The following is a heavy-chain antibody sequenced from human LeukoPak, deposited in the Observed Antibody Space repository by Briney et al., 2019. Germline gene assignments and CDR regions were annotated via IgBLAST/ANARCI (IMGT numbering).Heavy chain of an antibody. CDR1: GFTFSSYG. J-gene: IGHJ3*02. CDR2: IRYDGSNK. Sequence: GGSLRLSCAASGFTFSSYGMHWVRQAPGKGLEWVAFIRYDGSNKYYADSVKGRFTISRDNSKNTLYLQMNSLRAEDTAVYYCAKDPARPLTISDADAFDIWGQGTMVTVSS. CDR3: AKDPARPLTISDADAFDI. D-gene: IGHD3-3*01. V-gene: IGHV3-30*02.